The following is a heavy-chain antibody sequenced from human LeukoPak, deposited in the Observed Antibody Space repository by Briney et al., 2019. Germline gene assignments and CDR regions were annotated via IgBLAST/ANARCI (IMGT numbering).Heavy chain of an antibody. CDR3: SGSQAGELIGFDF. D-gene: IGHD1-7*01. Sequence: ASVKVSCKTSGYTFTGYYMHWLRQAPGQGLEWIGWINPNSGCTNYALKFQGRVTMARDTSITTAYMELTRLRSDDTAMYYCSGSQAGELIGFDFWGQGTLVTVSS. J-gene: IGHJ4*02. CDR1: GYTFTGYY. V-gene: IGHV1-2*02. CDR2: INPNSGCT.